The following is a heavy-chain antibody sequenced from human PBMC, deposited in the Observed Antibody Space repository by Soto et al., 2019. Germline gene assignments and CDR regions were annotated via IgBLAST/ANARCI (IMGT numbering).Heavy chain of an antibody. V-gene: IGHV3-33*08. CDR3: ARDRGLEGTFVYYGMDV. CDR1: GFTFGTYA. Sequence: GGSLRLSCAASGFTFGTYAMDWVRQAPGKGLEWVGVIRSDGSNERYADSVKGRFTISRDNSQNTLYLQMNSLRAEDTAVYSCARDRGLEGTFVYYGMDVWGQGTTVTVSS. CDR2: IRSDGSNE. J-gene: IGHJ6*01. D-gene: IGHD3-16*01.